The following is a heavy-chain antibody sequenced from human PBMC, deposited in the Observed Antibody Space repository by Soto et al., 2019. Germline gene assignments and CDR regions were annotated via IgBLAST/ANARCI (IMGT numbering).Heavy chain of an antibody. CDR1: GFTFSSYG. CDR2: IWYDGSNK. D-gene: IGHD6-19*01. CDR3: ARDRGGIAVAGTDFDY. V-gene: IGHV3-33*01. Sequence: GGSLRLSCAASGFTFSSYGMHWVRQAPGKGLEWVAVIWYDGSNKYYADSVKGRFTISRGNSKNTLYLQMNSLRAEDTAVYYCARDRGGIAVAGTDFDYWGQGTLVTVSS. J-gene: IGHJ4*02.